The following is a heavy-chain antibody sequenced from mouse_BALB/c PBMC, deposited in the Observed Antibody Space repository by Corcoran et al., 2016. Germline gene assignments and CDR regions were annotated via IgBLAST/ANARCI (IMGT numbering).Heavy chain of an antibody. CDR1: GYTFTGYY. J-gene: IGHJ3*01. D-gene: IGHD1-1*01. Sequence: QVQLQQSGAELARPGASVKLSCKASGYTFTGYYINWVKQRTGQGLEWIGEIYPGSGNTYYNEKFKGKATLTADKASSTAYMQLSSLTSEDSAVYFCARKTYGSSYAWFAYWGQGTLVTVSA. CDR3: ARKTYGSSYAWFAY. V-gene: IGHV1-77*01. CDR2: IYPGSGNT.